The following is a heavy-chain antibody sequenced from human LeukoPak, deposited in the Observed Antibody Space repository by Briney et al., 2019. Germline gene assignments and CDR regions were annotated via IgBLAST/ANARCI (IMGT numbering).Heavy chain of an antibody. Sequence: SETLSLTCAVYGGSFSGYYWSWIRQPPGEGLEWIGYIYYSGSTYYNPSLKSRVTISVDTSKNQFSLKLSSVTAADTAVYYCARVHGDFYFDYWGQGTLVTVSS. CDR1: GGSFSGYY. V-gene: IGHV4-30-4*08. CDR2: IYYSGST. J-gene: IGHJ4*02. CDR3: ARVHGDFYFDY. D-gene: IGHD4-17*01.